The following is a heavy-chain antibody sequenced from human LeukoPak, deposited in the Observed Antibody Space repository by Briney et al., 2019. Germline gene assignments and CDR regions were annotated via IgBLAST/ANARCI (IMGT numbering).Heavy chain of an antibody. J-gene: IGHJ4*02. D-gene: IGHD3-22*01. CDR3: ARAPMTHGRYYFDY. CDR2: MSYDGSNK. Sequence: PGGSLRLSCAVSGFTFSSYAMHWARHAPGKGLEWVAVMSYDGSNKYYADSVKGRFTISRDNSKNTLYLQMNSLRAEDTAVYYCARAPMTHGRYYFDYWGPGTLVTVSS. V-gene: IGHV3-30*04. CDR1: GFTFSSYA.